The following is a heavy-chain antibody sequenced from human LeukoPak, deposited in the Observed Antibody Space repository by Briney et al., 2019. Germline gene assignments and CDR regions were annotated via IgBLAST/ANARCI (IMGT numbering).Heavy chain of an antibody. Sequence: PGGSLRLSCAASGFTFSSYWMSWVRQAPGKGLEWVANIRQDGSEKYYVDSVKGRFTISRDNAKNSLYLQMNSLRAEDTAVYYCARDLRGFCGPHCLSMLDYWGQGTLVTVSS. CDR1: GFTFSSYW. CDR2: IRQDGSEK. J-gene: IGHJ4*02. D-gene: IGHD2/OR15-2a*01. V-gene: IGHV3-7*01. CDR3: ARDLRGFCGPHCLSMLDY.